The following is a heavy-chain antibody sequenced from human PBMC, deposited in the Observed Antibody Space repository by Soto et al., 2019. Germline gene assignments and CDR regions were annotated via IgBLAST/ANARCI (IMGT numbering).Heavy chain of an antibody. CDR3: AKGRYNWNYFFLFHGIEV. Sequence: GGSLRLSCAASGFTFSSYGMHWVRQAPGKGLEWVAVISYDGSNKYYADSVKGRFTISRDNSKNTLYLQMNSLRAEDTAVYYCAKGRYNWNYFFLFHGIEVWGQGNTGHVSS. V-gene: IGHV3-30*18. J-gene: IGHJ6*02. D-gene: IGHD1-7*01. CDR2: ISYDGSNK. CDR1: GFTFSSYG.